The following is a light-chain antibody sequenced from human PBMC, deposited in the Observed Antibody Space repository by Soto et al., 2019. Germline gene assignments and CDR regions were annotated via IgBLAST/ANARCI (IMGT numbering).Light chain of an antibody. CDR1: QNIKSY. Sequence: DIKMTQSPSSLSASVGDRVTITCRASQNIKSYLNWYQQKPGQAPKILIYAASSLRSGVPSRFSGGGSGTDFTLTIWSLQPEDVATYYCQQSYSLPRTFGQGTKVDIK. CDR3: QQSYSLPRT. J-gene: IGKJ1*01. V-gene: IGKV1-39*01. CDR2: AAS.